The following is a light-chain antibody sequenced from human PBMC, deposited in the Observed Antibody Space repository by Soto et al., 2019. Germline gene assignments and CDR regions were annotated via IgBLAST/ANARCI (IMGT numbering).Light chain of an antibody. V-gene: IGLV2-14*03. CDR3: GSYTPALTLYV. CDR2: DVN. CDR1: RSDIGAYNF. Sequence: QSVLTQPASVSGSPGQSITISCTGSRSDIGAYNFVSWYQHHPGKAPKLIIYDVNDRPSGVSNRFSGSKSGNTASLTISGLQAEDEADYSSGSYTPALTLYVFLPVTKLTV. J-gene: IGLJ1*01.